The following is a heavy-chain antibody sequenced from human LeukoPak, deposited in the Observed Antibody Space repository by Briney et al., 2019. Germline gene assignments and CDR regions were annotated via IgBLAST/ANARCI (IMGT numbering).Heavy chain of an antibody. CDR1: GFTFSSYA. J-gene: IGHJ4*02. D-gene: IGHD3-22*01. V-gene: IGHV3-23*01. CDR3: AKGSYYDSSRFNDY. CDR2: ISGSGGST. Sequence: GGSLRLSCAASGFTFSSYAMSWVRQAPGKGLEWVSAISGSGGSTYYADSVKGRFTISRDNSKNTLYLQMNSLRAEDTAVYYCAKGSYYDSSRFNDYWGQGTLVTVSS.